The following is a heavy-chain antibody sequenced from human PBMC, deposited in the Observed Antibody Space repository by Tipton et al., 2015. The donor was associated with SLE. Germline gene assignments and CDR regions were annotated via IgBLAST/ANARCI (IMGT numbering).Heavy chain of an antibody. Sequence: SLRLSCAASGFTFSSYTMHWVRQAPGKGLEWVAAVSYDGSNKFYADSVKGRFSISRDNSKNTVYLQLNSLRPEDTAVYYCAREAYSSGWTEAFDIWGQGTLVTVSS. CDR2: VSYDGSNK. V-gene: IGHV3-30-3*01. D-gene: IGHD6-19*01. CDR1: GFTFSSYT. CDR3: AREAYSSGWTEAFDI. J-gene: IGHJ3*02.